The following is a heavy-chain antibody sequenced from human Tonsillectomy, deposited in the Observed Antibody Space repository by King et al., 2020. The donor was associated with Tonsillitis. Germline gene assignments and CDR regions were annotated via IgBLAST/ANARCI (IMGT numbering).Heavy chain of an antibody. V-gene: IGHV4-59*01. CDR2: NYYSGST. CDR3: ARDWDFYDSSEGHAFDI. D-gene: IGHD3-22*01. Sequence: QLQESGPGLVKPSETLSLTCTVSGGSISSYYCSWIRQPPGKGLDGIGYNYYSGSTNYNTSLKSQVTTSVDTSKNQFSLKLSSVTAADTAVYYCARDWDFYDSSEGHAFDIWGQGTMVTVSS. J-gene: IGHJ3*02. CDR1: GGSISSYY.